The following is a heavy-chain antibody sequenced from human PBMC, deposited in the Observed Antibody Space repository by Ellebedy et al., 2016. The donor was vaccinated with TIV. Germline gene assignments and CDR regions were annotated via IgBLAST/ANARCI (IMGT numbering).Heavy chain of an antibody. J-gene: IGHJ5*02. CDR3: ARDRGDTYGQTGGWFDP. CDR2: IIPIFGSA. D-gene: IGHD5-18*01. Sequence: AASVKVSCKASGGTFSSNAISWVRQAPGQGLEWMGGIIPIFGSANYAEKFQGRVTITADESTSTAYMEMSSLRSEDTAVYYCARDRGDTYGQTGGWFDPWGQGTLVTVSS. CDR1: GGTFSSNA. V-gene: IGHV1-69*13.